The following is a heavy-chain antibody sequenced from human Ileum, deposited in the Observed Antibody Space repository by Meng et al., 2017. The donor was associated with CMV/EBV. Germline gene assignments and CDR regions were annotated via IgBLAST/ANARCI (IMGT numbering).Heavy chain of an antibody. CDR1: GFTFVISA. V-gene: IGHV3-30-3*01. D-gene: IGHD2-8*01. J-gene: IGHJ4*02. CDR3: ARVVGYGVPDY. Sequence: SCSASGFTFVISAMHWVRPAPGKGLEWVAVISYDGSNIYYADSVKGRFTIPRDNSKNTLYLQMNSLRAEDTAVYYCARVVGYGVPDYWGQGTLVTVSS. CDR2: ISYDGSNI.